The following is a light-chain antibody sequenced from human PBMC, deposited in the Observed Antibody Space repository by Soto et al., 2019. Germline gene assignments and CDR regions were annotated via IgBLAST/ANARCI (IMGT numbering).Light chain of an antibody. CDR2: GAS. J-gene: IGKJ2*01. Sequence: IQMTQSPFTLSASVGERVTITCRASQSISGWLAWYQQKPGQAPKLLIPGASALGRGVPSRFSGSGSGTESTLAISTLQPYDFAAYYCQQYSDFSPSTFGQWTRLEI. CDR3: QQYSDFSPST. CDR1: QSISGW. V-gene: IGKV1-5*01.